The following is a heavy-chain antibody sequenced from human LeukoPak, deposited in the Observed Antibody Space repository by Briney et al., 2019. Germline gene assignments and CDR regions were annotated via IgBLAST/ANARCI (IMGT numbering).Heavy chain of an antibody. Sequence: GGSLRLSCAASGFTFSSYSMNWVRQAPGKGLEWVSDVSGSGGSTYYADSVKGRFTISRDNSKNTMYLQMNSLRPEDAAVYYCAKAPVTTCRGAYCYPFDYWGQGTLVTVSS. J-gene: IGHJ4*02. CDR3: AKAPVTTCRGAYCYPFDY. V-gene: IGHV3-23*01. CDR1: GFTFSSYS. CDR2: VSGSGGST. D-gene: IGHD2-21*01.